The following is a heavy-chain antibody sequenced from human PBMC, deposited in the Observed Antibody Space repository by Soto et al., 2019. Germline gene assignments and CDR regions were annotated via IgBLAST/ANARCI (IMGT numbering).Heavy chain of an antibody. CDR3: ALSPRRVGGKWYLDY. Sequence: QVQLQESGPGLVKTSGTLTLTCAVSGDSFSGPNWWTWVRQPPGKGLEWIGDILQTGHTDYSPSLSSRLTISIDTSKREFSLNLTSVTATDTAVYYCALSPRRVGGKWYLDYWGQGALVTVSS. J-gene: IGHJ4*02. CDR1: GDSFSGPNW. D-gene: IGHD2-15*01. V-gene: IGHV4-4*02. CDR2: ILQTGHT.